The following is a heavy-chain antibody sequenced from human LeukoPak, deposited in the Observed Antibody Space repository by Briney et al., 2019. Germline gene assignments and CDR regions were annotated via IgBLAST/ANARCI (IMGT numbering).Heavy chain of an antibody. V-gene: IGHV1-2*04. CDR3: ARDLSLQLPGRYYHYGMDV. D-gene: IGHD2-2*01. CDR1: GYTFTGYY. J-gene: IGHJ6*02. Sequence: EASVKVSCKASGYTFTGYYMHWVRQAPGQGLEWMGWINPNSGGTNYAQKFQGWVTMTRDTSISTAYMELSRLRSDDTAVYYCARDLSLQLPGRYYHYGMDVWGQGTTVTVSS. CDR2: INPNSGGT.